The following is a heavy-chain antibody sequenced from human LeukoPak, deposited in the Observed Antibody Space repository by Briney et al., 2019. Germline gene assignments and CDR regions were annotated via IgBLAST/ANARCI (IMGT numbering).Heavy chain of an antibody. CDR2: IKQDGSEK. J-gene: IGHJ4*02. Sequence: GGSLRLSCAASGFTFSNYWMTWVRQAPGKGLEWVANIKQDGSEKYYVDSVKGRFTISRDNSKNTLYLQMNSLRAEDTAVYYCAKDSYSSGWSLVFDYWGQGTLVTVSS. CDR3: AKDSYSSGWSLVFDY. CDR1: GFTFSNYW. D-gene: IGHD6-19*01. V-gene: IGHV3-7*01.